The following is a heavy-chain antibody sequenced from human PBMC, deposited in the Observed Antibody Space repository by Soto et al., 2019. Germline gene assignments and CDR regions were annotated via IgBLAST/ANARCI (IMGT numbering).Heavy chain of an antibody. CDR1: GFTFSSYA. J-gene: IGHJ6*02. D-gene: IGHD6-13*01. CDR3: AKVSAAAGTTAYYYYGMDV. CDR2: ISGSGGST. V-gene: IGHV3-23*01. Sequence: GGSLRLSCAASGFTFSSYAMSWVRQAPGKGLEWVSAISGSGGSTYYADSVKGQFTISRDNSKNTLYLQMNSLRAEDTAVYYCAKVSAAAGTTAYYYYGMDVWGQGTTVTVSS.